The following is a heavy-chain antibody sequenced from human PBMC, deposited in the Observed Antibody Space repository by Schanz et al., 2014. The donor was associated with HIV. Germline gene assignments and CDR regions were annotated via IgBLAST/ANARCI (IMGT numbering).Heavy chain of an antibody. CDR1: GFNFSDYY. J-gene: IGHJ4*02. D-gene: IGHD5-12*01. V-gene: IGHV3-11*04. CDR3: ARDLGGYNLGVDY. Sequence: QVQLVESGGGFIQPGGSLRLSCAASGFNFSDYYMSWVRQAPGKGLEWLSYMSGSGRTFYYADSVKGRFTISRDNAKNSLYLQMNSLRAEDTAVYYCARDLGGYNLGVDYWGQGTLVTVSS. CDR2: MSGSGRTF.